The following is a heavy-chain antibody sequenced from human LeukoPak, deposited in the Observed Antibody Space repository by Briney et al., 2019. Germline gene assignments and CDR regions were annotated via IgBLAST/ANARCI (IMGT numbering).Heavy chain of an antibody. CDR1: GLTFSSYG. J-gene: IGHJ3*02. Sequence: GGSLRLSCAASGLTFSSYGMHWVRQAPGKGLEWVANIKQDGSEKYYVDSVKGRFTISRDNAKNSLYLQMNSLRAEDTAVYYCAREARPYYDFWSGYYSDDAFDIWGQGTMVTVSS. CDR2: IKQDGSEK. V-gene: IGHV3-7*01. D-gene: IGHD3-3*01. CDR3: AREARPYYDFWSGYYSDDAFDI.